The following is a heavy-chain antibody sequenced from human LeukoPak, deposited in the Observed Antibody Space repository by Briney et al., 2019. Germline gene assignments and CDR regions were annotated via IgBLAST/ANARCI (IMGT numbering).Heavy chain of an antibody. CDR1: GDSFGTYG. CDR2: FNPIFGSA. D-gene: IGHD4-11*01. Sequence: SVKVSCKASGDSFGTYGITWVRQAPGEGLEWMGGFNPIFGSAQYAQKFQGRVTITMDVSARTVYMELRSLTSDDTAVYYCARDKAVTTELTQYFQHWGQGTLVTVSS. CDR3: ARDKAVTTELTQYFQH. J-gene: IGHJ1*01. V-gene: IGHV1-69*05.